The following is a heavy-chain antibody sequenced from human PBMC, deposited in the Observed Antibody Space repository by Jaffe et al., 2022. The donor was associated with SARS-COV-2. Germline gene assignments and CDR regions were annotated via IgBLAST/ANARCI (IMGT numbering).Heavy chain of an antibody. CDR2: IRSKTYGGTT. CDR3: TRPDGGDNPPVDV. Sequence: EVQLVESGGGLVKPGWSLRLSCTGSGFTFSDYAMSWFRQAPGKGLEWVGFIRSKTYGGTTEYAASVKGRFIISRDDSKRFAYLQMNSLEIEDTAVYYCTRPDGGDNPPVDVWGQGTTVTVSS. D-gene: IGHD2-21*02. CDR1: GFTFSDYA. V-gene: IGHV3-49*05. J-gene: IGHJ6*02.